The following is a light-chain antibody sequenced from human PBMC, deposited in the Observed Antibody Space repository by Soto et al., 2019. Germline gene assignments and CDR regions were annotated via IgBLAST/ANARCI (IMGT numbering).Light chain of an antibody. Sequence: DIQMTQSPSSLSASVGDRVAITCQASQDISNYLNWYQQKPGKAPKLLIYDASNLETGVPSGFSGSGSGTDFTFTISSLQTEDIATYYCQQYDNLPPLTFGGGTKVEIK. CDR3: QQYDNLPPLT. J-gene: IGKJ4*01. CDR2: DAS. CDR1: QDISNY. V-gene: IGKV1-33*01.